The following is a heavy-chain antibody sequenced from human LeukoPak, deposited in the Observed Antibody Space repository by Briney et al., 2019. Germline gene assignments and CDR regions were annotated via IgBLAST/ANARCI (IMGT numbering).Heavy chain of an antibody. CDR3: ARVWGAVDY. D-gene: IGHD3-16*01. CDR1: GYTFTSYD. CDR2: MNPDSGNT. Sequence: ASVKGSCKASGYTFTSYDINWVRQATGQGLEWMGWMNPDSGNTGYAQKFQGRVTMTRSTSISTAYMELSSLTSEDTAVYYCARVWGAVDYWGQGTLVTVSS. J-gene: IGHJ4*02. V-gene: IGHV1-8*01.